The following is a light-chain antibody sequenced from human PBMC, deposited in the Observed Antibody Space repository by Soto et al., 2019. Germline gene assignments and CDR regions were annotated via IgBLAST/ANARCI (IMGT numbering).Light chain of an antibody. CDR1: QSVLYSSNNKNY. Sequence: DIVMTQSPDSLAVSLGERATINCKSSQSVLYSSNNKNYLAWYQQKPGQPPKLLIYWASTRESGVPDRFSGSGSGTDFTVTISSLQANDVAVSYCQQYYSPLTFGGLTKVEIK. J-gene: IGKJ4*01. V-gene: IGKV4-1*01. CDR2: WAS. CDR3: QQYYSPLT.